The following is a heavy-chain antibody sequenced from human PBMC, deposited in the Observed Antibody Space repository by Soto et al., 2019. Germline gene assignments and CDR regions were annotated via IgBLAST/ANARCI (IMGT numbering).Heavy chain of an antibody. CDR2: INPNSGGT. V-gene: IGHV1-2*04. CDR1: GYTFTGYY. J-gene: IGHJ4*02. D-gene: IGHD3-3*01. Sequence: ASVKVSCKASGYTFTGYYMHWVLQAPGQGLEWMGWINPNSGGTNYAQKFQGWVTMTRDTSISTAYMELSRLRSDDTAVYYCARYQAAGLRFLYYWGQGTLVTVSS. CDR3: ARYQAAGLRFLYY.